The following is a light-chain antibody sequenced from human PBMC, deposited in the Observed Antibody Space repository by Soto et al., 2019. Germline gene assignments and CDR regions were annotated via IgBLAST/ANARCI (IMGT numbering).Light chain of an antibody. CDR3: AAWDDSLNGLV. CDR2: HNN. Sequence: QAVVTQPPSASGTPGQRVTISCSGGSSNIGSNAVNWYQQLPGTAPKLLIYHNNQRPSGVPDRFSVSKSGTSASLAISGLQSEDEADYYCAAWDDSLNGLVFGGGTKLTVL. V-gene: IGLV1-44*01. J-gene: IGLJ2*01. CDR1: SSNIGSNA.